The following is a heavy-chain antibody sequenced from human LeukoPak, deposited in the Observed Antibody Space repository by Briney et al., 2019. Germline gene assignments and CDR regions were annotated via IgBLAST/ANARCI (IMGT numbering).Heavy chain of an antibody. V-gene: IGHV1-2*02. Sequence: GASVKVSCKASGYTFTGYYMHWVRQAPEQRLEWMGWINPNSGGTNYAQKFQGRVTMTRDTSISTAYMELRSLRSDDTAVYYCARQGARGAFDIWGQGTMVTVSS. CDR3: ARQGARGAFDI. D-gene: IGHD6-6*01. CDR1: GYTFTGYY. J-gene: IGHJ3*02. CDR2: INPNSGGT.